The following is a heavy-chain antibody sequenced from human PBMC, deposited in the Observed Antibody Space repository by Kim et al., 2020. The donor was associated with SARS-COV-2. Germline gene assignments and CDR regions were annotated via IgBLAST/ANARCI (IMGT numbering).Heavy chain of an antibody. J-gene: IGHJ5*02. CDR3: ARDKIHRGRFDP. CDR1: GFTISTYW. Sequence: GGSLRLSCAASGFTISTYWMSWVRQTPGKGLEWVANIKQDGSEIYYMDFVEGRFTISRDNAKNSLYLQMNSLRADDTAVYFCARDKIHRGRFDPWGQGTLVTVSS. V-gene: IGHV3-7*01. CDR2: IKQDGSEI.